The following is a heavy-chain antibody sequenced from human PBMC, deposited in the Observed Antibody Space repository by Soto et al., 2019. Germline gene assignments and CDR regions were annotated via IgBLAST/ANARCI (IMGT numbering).Heavy chain of an antibody. CDR1: GFTFSSYA. V-gene: IGHV3-30-3*01. J-gene: IGHJ6*02. D-gene: IGHD3-22*01. Sequence: HPGGSLRLSCAASGFTFSSYAMHWVRQAPGKGLEWVAVISYDGSNKYYADSVKGRFTISRDNSKNTLYLQMNSLRAEDAAVYYCARDPYYDSSGYHHGGYGMDVWGQGTTVTVSS. CDR2: ISYDGSNK. CDR3: ARDPYYDSSGYHHGGYGMDV.